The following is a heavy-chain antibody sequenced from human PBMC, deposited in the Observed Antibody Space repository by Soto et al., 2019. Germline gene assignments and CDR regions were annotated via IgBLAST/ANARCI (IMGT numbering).Heavy chain of an antibody. J-gene: IGHJ4*02. Sequence: QLQLQESGPGLVKPSETLSLTCTVSGGSISSSSYYWGWIRQPPGKGLEWIGSIYYSGSTYYNPSLKCRVTISVDTSKNQFSLKLSSVTAADTAVYYCAASIAVAGTVGLDYWGQGTLVTVSS. CDR2: IYYSGST. CDR1: GGSISSSSYY. D-gene: IGHD6-19*01. CDR3: AASIAVAGTVGLDY. V-gene: IGHV4-39*01.